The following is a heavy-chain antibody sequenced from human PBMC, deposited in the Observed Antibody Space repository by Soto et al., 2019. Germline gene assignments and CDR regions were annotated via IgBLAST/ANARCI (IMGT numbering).Heavy chain of an antibody. CDR1: GFSFITYG. V-gene: IGHV3-30*18. D-gene: IGHD6-25*01. Sequence: GVSLILSCAASGFSFITYGMHWARQAPGKGLEWVALISYVGTNEYYADSVKDRFTISRDNSKNTLYLQMNSLRVEDTAVYFCAKDLSSPPAAYGMDVWGEGTTVTVPQ. J-gene: IGHJ6*04. CDR3: AKDLSSPPAAYGMDV. CDR2: ISYVGTNE.